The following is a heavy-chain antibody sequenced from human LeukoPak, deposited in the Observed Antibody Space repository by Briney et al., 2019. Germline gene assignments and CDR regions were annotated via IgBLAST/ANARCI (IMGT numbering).Heavy chain of an antibody. Sequence: PSETLSLTCTVSGGSISSYYWSWIRQPPGEGLGWTGYIYTSGSTNYNPSLKSRVTISVDTSKNQFSLKLSSVTAADTAVYYCASHEYASDAFDIWGQGTMVTVSS. CDR3: ASHEYASDAFDI. J-gene: IGHJ3*02. CDR2: IYTSGST. D-gene: IGHD2-2*01. V-gene: IGHV4-4*09. CDR1: GGSISSYY.